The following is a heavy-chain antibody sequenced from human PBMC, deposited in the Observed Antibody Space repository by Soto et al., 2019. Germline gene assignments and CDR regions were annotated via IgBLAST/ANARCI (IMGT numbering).Heavy chain of an antibody. V-gene: IGHV4-61*01. CDR3: GSHPGGGGY. Sequence: PSETLSLTCTVSGGSVSSGSYYWTWIRQPPGKGLEWIGYIYYNGRTEYNPSLETRVTLSADTSKDQFSLKLTSVTAADTAVYYWGSHPGGGGYWGQGTLVTVSS. CDR2: IYYNGRT. J-gene: IGHJ4*02. CDR1: GGSVSSGSYY. D-gene: IGHD3-10*01.